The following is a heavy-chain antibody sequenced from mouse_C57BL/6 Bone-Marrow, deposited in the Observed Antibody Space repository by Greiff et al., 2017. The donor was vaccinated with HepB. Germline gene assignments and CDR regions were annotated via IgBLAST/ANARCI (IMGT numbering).Heavy chain of an antibody. D-gene: IGHD2-3*01. J-gene: IGHJ2*01. CDR3: ARPIYDGYFYFDY. V-gene: IGHV7-1*01. CDR2: SRNKANDYTT. Sequence: EVKLVESGGGLVQSGRSLRLSCATSGFTFSDFYMEWVRQAPGKGLEWIAASRNKANDYTTEYSASVKGRFIVSRDTSQSILYLQMNALRAEDTAIYYCARPIYDGYFYFDYWGQGTTLTVSS. CDR1: GFTFSDFY.